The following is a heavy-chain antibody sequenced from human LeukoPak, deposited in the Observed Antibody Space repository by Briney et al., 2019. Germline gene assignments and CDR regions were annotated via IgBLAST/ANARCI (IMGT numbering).Heavy chain of an antibody. D-gene: IGHD1-14*01. Sequence: SQTLSLTCTVSGGSISSGGYYWSWIRQHPGKGLEWIGYIYYSGSTNYNPSLKSRVTISVDTSKNQFSLKLSSVTAADTAVYYCARLRSGSGYYYYMDVWGKGTTVTVSS. V-gene: IGHV4-31*03. CDR1: GGSISSGGYY. CDR2: IYYSGST. CDR3: ARLRSGSGYYYYMDV. J-gene: IGHJ6*03.